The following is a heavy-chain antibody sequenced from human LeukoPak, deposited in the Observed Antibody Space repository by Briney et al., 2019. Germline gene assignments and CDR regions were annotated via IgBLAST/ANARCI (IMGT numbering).Heavy chain of an antibody. D-gene: IGHD3-10*01. Sequence: GGSLRLSCAVSGFTFSTYSMNWVRQAPGKGLEWVSSISSSSSYIYYVDSVKGRFTISRDNAKNSLYLQMNSLRAEDTAVYYCARDRFGDMDVWGKGTTVTISS. J-gene: IGHJ6*03. CDR2: ISSSSSYI. V-gene: IGHV3-21*01. CDR1: GFTFSTYS. CDR3: ARDRFGDMDV.